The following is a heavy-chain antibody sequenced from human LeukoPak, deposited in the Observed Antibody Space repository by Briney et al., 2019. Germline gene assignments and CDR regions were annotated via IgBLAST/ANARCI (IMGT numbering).Heavy chain of an antibody. J-gene: IGHJ4*02. D-gene: IGHD5-18*01. CDR2: ISYDGSNK. CDR1: GFTFSSYA. CDR3: ARVLDTAMVGGFDY. V-gene: IGHV3-30*04. Sequence: GGSLRLSCAASGFTFSSYAMHWVRQAPGKGLEWVAVISYDGSNKYYADSVKGRFTISRDNAKNSLYLQMNSLRAEDTAVYYCARVLDTAMVGGFDYWGQGTLVTVSS.